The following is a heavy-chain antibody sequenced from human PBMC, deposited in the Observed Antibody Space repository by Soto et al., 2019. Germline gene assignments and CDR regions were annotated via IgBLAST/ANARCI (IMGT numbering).Heavy chain of an antibody. CDR1: GYTFTSYY. CDR3: AREVIVVVRTNWFDP. J-gene: IGHJ5*02. Sequence: GASVKVSGKASGYTFTSYYMHWVRQAPGQGLEWMGIINPSGGSTSYAQKFQGRVTMTRDTSTSTVYMELSSLRSEDTAVYYCAREVIVVVRTNWFDPWGQGTLVTAPQ. CDR2: INPSGGST. V-gene: IGHV1-46*01. D-gene: IGHD3-22*01.